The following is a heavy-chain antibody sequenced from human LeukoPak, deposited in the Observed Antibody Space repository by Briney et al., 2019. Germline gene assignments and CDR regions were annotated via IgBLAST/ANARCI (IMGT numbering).Heavy chain of an antibody. CDR1: GYPFTSYD. V-gene: IGHV1-8*01. CDR2: MNPNSGNT. CDR3: ARGHCSSTSCAYNWFDP. D-gene: IGHD2-2*01. J-gene: IGHJ5*02. Sequence: ASVKVSCKASGYPFTSYDINWVRQATGPGLEWMGWMNPNSGNTGNAQKFQGRVTMTRNTSISTAYMGLSSLRSEDTAVYYCARGHCSSTSCAYNWFDPWGQGTLVTVSS.